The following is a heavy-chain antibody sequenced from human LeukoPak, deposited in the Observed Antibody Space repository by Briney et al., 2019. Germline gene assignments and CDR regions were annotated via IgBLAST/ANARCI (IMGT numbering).Heavy chain of an antibody. CDR1: GWSISSSNC. V-gene: IGHV4-61*05. CDR2: IYYSGST. J-gene: IGHJ3*01. Sequence: SETLSLTCGVSGWSISSSNCWGWIRQPPGKGLEWIGYIYYSGSTNYNPSLKSRVTISVDTSNNQFSLKLTSVTAADTALYYCARELRYDNSDSGAFWGQGTVVTVSS. CDR3: ARELRYDNSDSGAF. D-gene: IGHD3-22*01.